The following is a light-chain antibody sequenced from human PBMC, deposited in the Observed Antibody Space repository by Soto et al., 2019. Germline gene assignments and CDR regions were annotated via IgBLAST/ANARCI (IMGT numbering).Light chain of an antibody. CDR1: QSVSTYY. V-gene: IGKV3-20*01. CDR2: GAS. J-gene: IGKJ1*01. CDR3: QEYGTSRT. Sequence: EIVWTQSPGTLSLSPGERATLSCRGSQSVSTYYLAWYQQKPGQAPRLLIYGASSRATGIPDRFSGTGSGTDFTLTISRLEPEDFAVYYCQEYGTSRTFGQGTKVETK.